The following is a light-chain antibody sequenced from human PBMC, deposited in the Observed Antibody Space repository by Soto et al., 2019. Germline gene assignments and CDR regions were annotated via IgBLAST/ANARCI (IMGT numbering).Light chain of an antibody. CDR1: QSISDS. Sequence: DIQMTQSPSTLSASVGDRVTITCRASQSISDSLAWYQQKPGKAPKLLIYEASTLKSGVPSSFCGSRSGTEYPLTGNSLQTDAFAIYYCQQYNGYWTFGQGTKVDIK. V-gene: IGKV1-5*03. J-gene: IGKJ1*01. CDR3: QQYNGYWT. CDR2: EAS.